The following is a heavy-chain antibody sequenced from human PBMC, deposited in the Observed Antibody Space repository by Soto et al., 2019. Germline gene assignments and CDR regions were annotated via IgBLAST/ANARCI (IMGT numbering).Heavy chain of an antibody. CDR2: IYYSGNT. Sequence: PSETLSLPCTFSGGSTSSDNYWSWIRQPPGKGLEWIGHIYYSGNTDYNPSLKSRLAISIDTSKNQFSLKLSSVTAADTAVYFCAREGGESSDGLYYFDSWGQGSLVTVSS. J-gene: IGHJ4*02. D-gene: IGHD3-16*01. V-gene: IGHV4-30-4*01. CDR1: GGSTSSDNY. CDR3: AREGGESSDGLYYFDS.